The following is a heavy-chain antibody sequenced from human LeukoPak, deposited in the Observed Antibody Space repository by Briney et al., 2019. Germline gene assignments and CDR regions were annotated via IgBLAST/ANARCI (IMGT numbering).Heavy chain of an antibody. D-gene: IGHD2-15*01. CDR1: GFTFSSYA. V-gene: IGHV3-64D*06. CDR3: VKDHDYSIEQYDY. J-gene: IGHJ4*02. Sequence: PGGSLRLSCSASGFTFSSYAMHWVRQAPGKGLEYVSAISSNGGSTYYADSVKGRFTISRDNSKNTLYLQMSSLRAEGTAVYYCVKDHDYSIEQYDYWGQGTLVTVSS. CDR2: ISSNGGST.